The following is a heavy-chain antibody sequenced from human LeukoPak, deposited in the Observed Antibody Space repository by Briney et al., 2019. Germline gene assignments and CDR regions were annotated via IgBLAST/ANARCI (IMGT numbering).Heavy chain of an antibody. CDR3: ARVPGVYYDRLTGYGSGWFDP. J-gene: IGHJ5*02. V-gene: IGHV4-34*01. D-gene: IGHD3-9*01. CDR2: INHSGST. Sequence: PSETLSLTCAVYGGSFSGYYWSWIRQPPGKGLEWIGEINHSGSTYYNPSLRSRVTISVETSKNQFSLKVRSMTAADTAVYYCARVPGVYYDRLTGYGSGWFDPWGQGTLVTVSS. CDR1: GGSFSGYY.